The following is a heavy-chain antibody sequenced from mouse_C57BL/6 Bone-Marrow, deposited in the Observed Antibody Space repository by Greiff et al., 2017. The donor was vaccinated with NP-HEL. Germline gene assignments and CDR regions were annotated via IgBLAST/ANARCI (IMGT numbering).Heavy chain of an antibody. CDR2: IDPENGDT. CDR1: GFNIKDDY. J-gene: IGHJ4*01. V-gene: IGHV14-4*01. Sequence: EVQLQQSGAELVRPGASVKLSCTASGFNIKDDYMPWVKQRPEQGLEWIGWIDPENGDTEYASKFQGKATITADTSSNTAYLQLSSLTSEDTAVYYCTTSMVTTTSYAMDYWGQGTSVTVSS. CDR3: TTSMVTTTSYAMDY. D-gene: IGHD2-2*01.